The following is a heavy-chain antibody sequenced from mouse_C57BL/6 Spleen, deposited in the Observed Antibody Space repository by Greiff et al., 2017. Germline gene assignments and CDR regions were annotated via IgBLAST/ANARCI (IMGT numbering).Heavy chain of an antibody. CDR1: GYTFTSYW. CDR3: ARVYYDYDAFDY. V-gene: IGHV1-53*01. CDR2: INPSNGGT. Sequence: QVQLQQPGTELVKPGASVKLSCKASGYTFTSYWMHWVKQRPGQGLEWIGNINPSNGGTTYNEKFKSKATLTVDKSSSTAYMQLSSLTSEDSAVYYGARVYYDYDAFDYWGQGTTLTVSS. D-gene: IGHD2-4*01. J-gene: IGHJ2*01.